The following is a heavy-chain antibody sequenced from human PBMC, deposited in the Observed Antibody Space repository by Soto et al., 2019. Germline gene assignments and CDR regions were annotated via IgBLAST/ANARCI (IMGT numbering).Heavy chain of an antibody. D-gene: IGHD1-26*01. CDR2: IIPIFGTA. CDR3: ARVRVGAMGSYYFDY. V-gene: IGHV1-69*12. Sequence: QVQPVQSGAEVKKPGSSVKVSCKASGGTFSSYAISWVRQAPGQGLEWMGGIIPIFGTANYAQKFQGRVTITADESTSTAYMELSSLRSEDTAVYYCARVRVGAMGSYYFDYWGQGTLVTVSS. J-gene: IGHJ4*02. CDR1: GGTFSSYA.